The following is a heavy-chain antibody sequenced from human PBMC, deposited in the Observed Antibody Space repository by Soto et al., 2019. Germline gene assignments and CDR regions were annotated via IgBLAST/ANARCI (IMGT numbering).Heavy chain of an antibody. CDR3: ARVSGYSSSWYFPPDDP. J-gene: IGHJ5*02. CDR2: IIPIFGTA. D-gene: IGHD6-13*01. V-gene: IGHV1-69*01. CDR1: GGTFSSYA. Sequence: QVQLVQSGAEVKKPGSSVKVSCKASGGTFSSYAISWVRQAPGQGLEWMGGIIPIFGTANYAQKFQGRVTIPADESTSTAYMELSSLRSEDTAVYYCARVSGYSSSWYFPPDDPWGQGTLVTVSS.